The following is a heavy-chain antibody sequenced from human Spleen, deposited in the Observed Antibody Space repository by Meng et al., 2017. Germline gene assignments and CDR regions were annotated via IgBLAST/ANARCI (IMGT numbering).Heavy chain of an antibody. V-gene: IGHV4-34*01. CDR1: GGSFSDYY. D-gene: IGHD4-11*01. J-gene: IGHJ4*02. Sequence: QGMLTQGGAGMLNASETLSLTCVVSGGSFSDYYWSWIRQPPGKGLEWIGEINHSGSTNYNPSLESRATISVDTSQNNLSLKLSSVTAADSAVYYCARGPTTMAHDFNYWGQGTLVTVSS. CDR3: ARGPTTMAHDFNY. CDR2: INHSGST.